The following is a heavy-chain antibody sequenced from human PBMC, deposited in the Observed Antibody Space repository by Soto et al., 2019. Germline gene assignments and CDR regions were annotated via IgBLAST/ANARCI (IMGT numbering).Heavy chain of an antibody. Sequence: VGSLRFSCTASGFTFTNYDMHWVRQAPGKGLEWMALILHDGSAEYYADSVKGRFTISRDNSKNTLYLQMNSLRAEDTAVYYCARSRDGYSLYFYYGMDGWGQGTTVTVSS. CDR3: ARSRDGYSLYFYYGMDG. CDR2: ILHDGSAE. CDR1: GFTFTNYD. D-gene: IGHD4-4*01. J-gene: IGHJ6*02. V-gene: IGHV3-30*03.